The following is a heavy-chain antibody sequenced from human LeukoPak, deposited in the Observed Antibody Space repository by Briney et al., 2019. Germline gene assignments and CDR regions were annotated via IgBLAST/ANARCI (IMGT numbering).Heavy chain of an antibody. CDR2: MSPNSGDT. V-gene: IGHV1-8*01. Sequence: ASVKVSCKASGYTFTSYDFNWVRQATGQRPEWMGWMSPNSGDTGYAQKFQDRVTMTRNTSISTAYMGLSSLRSDDTAVYYCARGPPNWGYDYWGPGTLVTVSS. J-gene: IGHJ4*02. CDR3: ARGPPNWGYDY. CDR1: GYTFTSYD. D-gene: IGHD7-27*01.